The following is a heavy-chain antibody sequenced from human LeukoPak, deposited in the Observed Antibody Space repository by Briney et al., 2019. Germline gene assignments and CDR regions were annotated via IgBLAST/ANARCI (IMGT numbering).Heavy chain of an antibody. CDR2: IYYSGST. CDR3: ASLSLCGSYNY. J-gene: IGHJ4*02. V-gene: IGHV4-59*08. Sequence: SSEALSLTCTVSGGSLCSYYWSWIRQPPRKGLGWVGYIYYSGSTNHNPSLKSRLTIPVGTSNNQFSLKLSAVPAADTAGYYCASLSLCGSYNYSGQGTPGTLSS. CDR1: GGSLCSYY. D-gene: IGHD1-26*01.